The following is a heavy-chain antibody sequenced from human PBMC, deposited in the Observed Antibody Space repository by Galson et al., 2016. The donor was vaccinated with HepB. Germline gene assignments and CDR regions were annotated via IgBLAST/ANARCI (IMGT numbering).Heavy chain of an antibody. V-gene: IGHV4-31*03. CDR3: ARQDRPEFSFSLDY. CDR1: GGSISNDYYY. D-gene: IGHD3-10*01. CDR2: ISYTGTT. J-gene: IGHJ4*02. Sequence: TLSLTCTVSGGSISNDYYYWNWIRQHPGKGLEWIGYISYTGTTYYNPSLRSRISISVDTSKNHFSLKLSSVTAADTAVYYCARQDRPEFSFSLDYWGRGRLVTVSS.